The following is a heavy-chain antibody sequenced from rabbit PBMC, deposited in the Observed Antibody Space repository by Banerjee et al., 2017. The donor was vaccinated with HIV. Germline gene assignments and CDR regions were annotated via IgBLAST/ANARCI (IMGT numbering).Heavy chain of an antibody. CDR1: GFSFSDKAV. J-gene: IGHJ4*01. CDR3: ARDMGVAAGYYFNL. V-gene: IGHV1S45*01. Sequence: QEQLVESGGGLVQPEGSLKLSCTASGFSFSDKAVMCWVRQAPGKGLEWIACINAVTGRAVYASWAKGRFTISSHNAQNTLYLQLNSLTAADTATYFCARDMGVAAGYYFNLWGPGTLVTVS. CDR2: INAVTGRA. D-gene: IGHD4-1*01.